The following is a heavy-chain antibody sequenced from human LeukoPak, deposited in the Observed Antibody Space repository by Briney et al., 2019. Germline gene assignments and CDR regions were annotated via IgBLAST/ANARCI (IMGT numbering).Heavy chain of an antibody. V-gene: IGHV1-3*01. J-gene: IGHJ5*02. CDR2: INAGNGNT. Sequence: ASVKVSCKASGYTLTSYAMHWVRQAPGQRLEWMGWINAGNGNTKYSQKSQGRVTITRDTSASTAYMELSSLRSEDTAVYYCARWEKTNNWFDPWGQGTLVTVSS. CDR3: ARWEKTNNWFDP. CDR1: GYTLTSYA. D-gene: IGHD1-14*01.